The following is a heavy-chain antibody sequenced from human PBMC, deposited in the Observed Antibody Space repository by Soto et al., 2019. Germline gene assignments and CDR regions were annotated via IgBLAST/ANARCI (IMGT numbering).Heavy chain of an antibody. CDR1: GFSLSTSGVG. D-gene: IGHD4-17*01. CDR3: AHRQRTVYFDY. Sequence: QITLKESGPTLVKPTQTLTLTCTFSGFSLSTSGVGVGWIRQPPGKALEWLALIYWDDDKRYSPSLKTRLTITEDTSKTHVVLTMTNMDPADTATYYCAHRQRTVYFDYWGQGTLVTVSS. V-gene: IGHV2-5*02. CDR2: IYWDDDK. J-gene: IGHJ4*02.